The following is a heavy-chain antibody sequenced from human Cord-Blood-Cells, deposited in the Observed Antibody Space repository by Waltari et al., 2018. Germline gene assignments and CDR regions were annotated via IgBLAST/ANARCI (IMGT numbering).Heavy chain of an antibody. D-gene: IGHD5-18*01. J-gene: IGHJ6*02. Sequence: QVQLVQSGAEVKKPGASVKVSCKASGYTFTGYYMHWLRQAPGQGLEWMGWINPNEGGTNYAQKFQGRVTMTRDTSISTAYMELSRLRSDDTAVYYCARDLKGGYSYGYGMDVWGQGTTVTVSS. CDR1: GYTFTGYY. CDR2: INPNEGGT. CDR3: ARDLKGGYSYGYGMDV. V-gene: IGHV1-2*02.